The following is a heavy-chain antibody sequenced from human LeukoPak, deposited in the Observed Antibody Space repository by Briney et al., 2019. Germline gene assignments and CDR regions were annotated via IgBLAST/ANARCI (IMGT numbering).Heavy chain of an antibody. D-gene: IGHD6-19*01. CDR2: IYTSGST. J-gene: IGHJ4*02. CDR3: AVFSSGWSYFDY. V-gene: IGHV4-4*07. Sequence: SETLSLTCTVSGGSISSYYWSWIRQPAGKGLEWIGRIYTSGSTNYNPSLKSRVTMSVDTSKNQFSLRLNSVTAADTGVYYCAVFSSGWSYFDYWGQGTLVTVSS. CDR1: GGSISSYY.